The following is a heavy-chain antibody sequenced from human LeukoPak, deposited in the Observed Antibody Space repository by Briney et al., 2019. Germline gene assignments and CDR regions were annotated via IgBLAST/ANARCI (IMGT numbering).Heavy chain of an antibody. CDR1: PYDSTNYW. J-gene: IGHJ4*02. Sequence: GEALQISSNGSPYDSTNYWIGCVRQMPGQGREWMGIIHPGDADTRYSPSSQGRVTISSDRSVTTAYLQSNSLKASDTAIYFCAGLPHRYFHFWGQGTLVTVSS. CDR2: IHPGDADT. D-gene: IGHD5-12*01. CDR3: AGLPHRYFHF. V-gene: IGHV5-51*01.